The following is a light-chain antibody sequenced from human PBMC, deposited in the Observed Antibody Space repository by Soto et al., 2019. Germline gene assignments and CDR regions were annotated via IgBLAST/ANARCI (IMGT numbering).Light chain of an antibody. V-gene: IGKV3-15*01. CDR3: EKYNNWPRV. CDR2: GAS. J-gene: IGKJ2*01. Sequence: EIVLPHSRGPLALSPCERATLFFSASQSVSNNYLAWYQQKPGQAPRLLIYGASSRATGSPARFSGSGSGTEFTLAIGSLQSDDFAVYYCEKYNNWPRVVGQGTKVDIK. CDR1: QSVSNN.